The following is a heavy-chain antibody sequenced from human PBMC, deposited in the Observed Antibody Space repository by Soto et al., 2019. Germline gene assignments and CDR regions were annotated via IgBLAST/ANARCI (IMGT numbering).Heavy chain of an antibody. CDR3: ARESCPSCLYNNYSYYYMDV. CDR2: ISAYNGYT. CDR1: GYTFTSYG. D-gene: IGHD2-2*01. J-gene: IGHJ6*03. V-gene: IGHV1-18*01. Sequence: AASVKVSCKAFGYTFTSYGISWVRQAPGQGLEWMGWISAYNGYTNYAQKLQGRVTMTTDTSTSTAYMELRSLRSDDTAVYYCARESCPSCLYNNYSYYYMDVWGKGTTVTVSS.